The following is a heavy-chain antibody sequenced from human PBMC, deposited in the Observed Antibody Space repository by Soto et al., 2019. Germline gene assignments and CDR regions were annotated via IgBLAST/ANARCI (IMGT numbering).Heavy chain of an antibody. CDR2: ISAYNGNT. J-gene: IGHJ4*02. CDR3: ARAEYCGGDCYSTFDY. CDR1: GYTFTSYG. V-gene: IGHV1-18*04. D-gene: IGHD2-21*02. Sequence: ASVKVSCKASGYTFTSYGISWVRQAPGQGLEWMGWISAYNGNTSYAQKLQGRVTMTTDTSTSTAYMELRSLRSDDTAVYYCARAEYCGGDCYSTFDYWGQGTLVTVSS.